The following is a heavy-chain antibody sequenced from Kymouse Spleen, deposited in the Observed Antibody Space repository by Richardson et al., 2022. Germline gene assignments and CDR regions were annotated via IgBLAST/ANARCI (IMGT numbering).Heavy chain of an antibody. J-gene: IGHJ6*02. CDR2: IYYSGST. Sequence: QVQLQESGPGLVKPSETLSLTCTVSGGSVSSGSYYWSWIRQPPGKGLEWIGYIYYSGSTNYNPSLKSRVTISVDTSKNQFSLKLSSVTAADTAVYYCARGNYGSGSYYGMDVWGQGTTVTVSS. CDR3: ARGNYGSGSYYGMDV. D-gene: IGHD3-10*01. CDR1: GGSVSSGSYY. V-gene: IGHV4-61*01.